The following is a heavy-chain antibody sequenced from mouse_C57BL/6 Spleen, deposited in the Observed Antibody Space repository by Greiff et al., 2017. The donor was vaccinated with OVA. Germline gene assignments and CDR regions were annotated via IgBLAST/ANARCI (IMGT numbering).Heavy chain of an antibody. CDR3: ARGWGHYYGSPHAMDY. J-gene: IGHJ4*01. Sequence: VQLKQSGPELVKPGASVKISCKASGYSFTGYYMNWVKQSPEKSLEWIGEINPSTGGTTYNQKFKAKATLTVDKSSSTAYMQLKSLTSEDSAVYYCARGWGHYYGSPHAMDYWGQGTSVTVSS. CDR1: GYSFTGYY. D-gene: IGHD1-1*01. V-gene: IGHV1-42*01. CDR2: INPSTGGT.